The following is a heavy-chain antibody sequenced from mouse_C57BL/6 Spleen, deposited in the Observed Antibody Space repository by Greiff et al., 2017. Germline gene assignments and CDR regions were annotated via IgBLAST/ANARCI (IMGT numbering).Heavy chain of an antibody. CDR2: IHPNSGST. V-gene: IGHV1-64*01. Sequence: QVQLQQPGAELVKPGASVKLSCKASGYTFTSYWMHWVKQRPGQGLEWIGMIHPNSGSTNYTEKFKSKATLTVDKSSSTAYMQLSSLTSEDSAVFDCAKRGDDDAEEAMDYWGQGTSVTVSS. CDR1: GYTFTSYW. D-gene: IGHD2-4*01. CDR3: AKRGDDDAEEAMDY. J-gene: IGHJ4*01.